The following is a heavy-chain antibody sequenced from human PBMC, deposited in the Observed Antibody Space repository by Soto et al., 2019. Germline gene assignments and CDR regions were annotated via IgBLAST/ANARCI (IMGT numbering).Heavy chain of an antibody. CDR3: ARSIPVQLEPFNWFDP. D-gene: IGHD1-1*01. Sequence: SETLSLTCTVSGGSISSYYWSWIRQPPGKGLGWIGYIYYSGSTNYNPSLKSRVTISVDTSKNQFSLKLSSVTAADTAVYYCARSIPVQLEPFNWFDPWGQGTLVTVSS. CDR2: IYYSGST. CDR1: GGSISSYY. V-gene: IGHV4-59*01. J-gene: IGHJ5*02.